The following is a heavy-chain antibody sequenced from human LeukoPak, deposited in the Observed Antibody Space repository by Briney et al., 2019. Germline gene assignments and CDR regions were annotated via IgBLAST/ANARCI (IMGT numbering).Heavy chain of an antibody. Sequence: GRSLRLSCAASGFTFSSYALHWVRQAPGKGLEWVAIISYDGSNEYYADSVKGRFTISRDSSKNTLYLQMNSPRAEDTAVYYCARRGCSSTTCSIDYWGQGTLVTVSS. CDR1: GFTFSSYA. CDR3: ARRGCSSTTCSIDY. J-gene: IGHJ4*02. V-gene: IGHV3-30-3*01. CDR2: ISYDGSNE. D-gene: IGHD2-2*01.